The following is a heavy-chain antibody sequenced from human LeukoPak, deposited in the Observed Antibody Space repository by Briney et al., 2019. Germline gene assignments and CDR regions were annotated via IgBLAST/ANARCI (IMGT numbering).Heavy chain of an antibody. J-gene: IGHJ3*02. CDR3: ARDYSPGRRGRRSDAFDI. V-gene: IGHV3-30-3*01. Sequence: GGSLRLSCAASGFTFNSYAMHWVRQAPGKGLEWVAVISYDGSNKYYADSVKGRFTISRDNSKNTLYLQMNSLRAEDTAVYYCARDYSPGRRGRRSDAFDIWGQGTMVTVSS. CDR2: ISYDGSNK. D-gene: IGHD2-21*01. CDR1: GFTFNSYA.